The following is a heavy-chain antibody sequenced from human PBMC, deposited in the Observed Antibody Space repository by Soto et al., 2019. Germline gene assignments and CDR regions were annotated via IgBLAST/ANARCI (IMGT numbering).Heavy chain of an antibody. CDR2: ISGSGGST. CDR3: ATYYYDPSGYFQN. D-gene: IGHD3-22*01. CDR1: GFTFSSYA. V-gene: IGHV3-23*01. J-gene: IGHJ1*01. Sequence: PVGSLRLSCAASGFTFSSYAMSCVRHAPGKGLEWVSAISGSGGSTYYADSVKGRFTISRDNSKNTLYLQMNSLRAEDTAVYYCATYYYDPSGYFQNWGKGTLITVSS.